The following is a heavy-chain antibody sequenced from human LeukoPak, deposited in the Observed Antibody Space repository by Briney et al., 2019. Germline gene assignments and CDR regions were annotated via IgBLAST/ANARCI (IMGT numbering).Heavy chain of an antibody. CDR1: GFTFDDYT. CDR3: AKDGYSGYDTPYYFDY. CDR2: VGGSGNSR. D-gene: IGHD5-12*01. Sequence: GGSLRLSCAASGFTFDDYTMHWVRQAPGKGLEWVSGVGGSGNSRYYADSVKGRFTISRDNSKNTLYLQMNSLRAEDTAVYYCAKDGYSGYDTPYYFDYWGQGTLVTVSS. V-gene: IGHV3-23*01. J-gene: IGHJ4*02.